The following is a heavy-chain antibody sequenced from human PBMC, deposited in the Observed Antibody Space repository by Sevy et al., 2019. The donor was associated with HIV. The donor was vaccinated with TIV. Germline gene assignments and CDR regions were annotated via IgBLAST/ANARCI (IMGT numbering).Heavy chain of an antibody. Sequence: GESLKISCAASGFTFSNHAMHWVRQAPGKGLEWVAFIRYDATNEYYADSVKGRFTISRDNSKNTLYLQMNSLRPEDTAVYYCARDRKVLLVVYAIPIAVFDIWGQGTMVTVSS. J-gene: IGHJ3*02. D-gene: IGHD2-8*02. V-gene: IGHV3-30*02. CDR3: ARDRKVLLVVYAIPIAVFDI. CDR2: IRYDATNE. CDR1: GFTFSNHA.